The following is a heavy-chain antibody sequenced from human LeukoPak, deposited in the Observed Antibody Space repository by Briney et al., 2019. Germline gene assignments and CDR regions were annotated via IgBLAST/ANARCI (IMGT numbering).Heavy chain of an antibody. V-gene: IGHV3-23*01. CDR2: ISGSGGTT. D-gene: IGHD2-2*01. J-gene: IGHJ5*02. CDR1: GFTFINYA. Sequence: GGSLRLSCAASGFTFINYAMSWVRQAPGKGLEWVSTISGSGGTTYYADSVKGRFTISRDHSKNTLYLQMNSLGAEDTAVYYCAKGGGVVVPAAHEPWGQGTLVTVSS. CDR3: AKGGGVVVPAAHEP.